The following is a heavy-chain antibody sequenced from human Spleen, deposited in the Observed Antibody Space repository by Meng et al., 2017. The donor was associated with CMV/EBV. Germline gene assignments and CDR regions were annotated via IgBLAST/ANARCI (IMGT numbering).Heavy chain of an antibody. CDR3: ASWPDRDAFDI. CDR2: ISYDGSNK. V-gene: IGHV3-30-3*01. Sequence: GESLKISCAASGFTFSSYAMHWVRQAPGKGLEWVAVISYDGSNKYYADSVKGRFTISRDNSKNTPYLQMNSLRAEDTAVYYCASWPDRDAFDIWGQGTMVTVSS. J-gene: IGHJ3*02. D-gene: IGHD1-14*01. CDR1: GFTFSSYA.